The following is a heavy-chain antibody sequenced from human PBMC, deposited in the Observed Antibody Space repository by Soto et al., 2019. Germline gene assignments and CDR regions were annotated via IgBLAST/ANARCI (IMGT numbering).Heavy chain of an antibody. CDR2: MNPNSGNT. CDR1: GYTFTSYD. D-gene: IGHD2-2*02. Sequence: ASVKVSCKASGYTFTSYDINWVRQATGQGLEWMGWMNPNSGNTGYAQKFQGRVTMTRNTSISTAYMELSSLRSEDTAVYYCARVGRYCSSTSCYRKTYWLHPWGQGTIVTVYS. V-gene: IGHV1-8*01. J-gene: IGHJ5*02. CDR3: ARVGRYCSSTSCYRKTYWLHP.